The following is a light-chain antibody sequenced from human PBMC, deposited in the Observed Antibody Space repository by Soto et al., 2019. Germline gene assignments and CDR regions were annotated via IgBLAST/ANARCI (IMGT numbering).Light chain of an antibody. CDR1: QDVSNY. CDR2: DAS. J-gene: IGKJ5*01. CDR3: QQYSNLIT. Sequence: IQMTQSPSSLSSSVGDRVTITCQASQDVSNYLNWYQQKLGKAPKLLIYDASNLETGVPSRFSGSGSGTYFSFTISSLQPEDFATYYCQQYSNLITFGQGTRPEIK. V-gene: IGKV1-33*01.